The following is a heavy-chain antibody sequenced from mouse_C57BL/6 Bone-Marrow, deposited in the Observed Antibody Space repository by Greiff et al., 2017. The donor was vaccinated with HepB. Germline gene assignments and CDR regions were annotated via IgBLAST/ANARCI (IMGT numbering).Heavy chain of an antibody. V-gene: IGHV2-2*01. CDR1: GFSLTSYG. J-gene: IGHJ1*03. D-gene: IGHD1-1*01. CDR3: ARSLTTVVSHWYFDV. Sequence: QVQLQQSGPGLVQPSQSLSITCTVSGFSLTSYGVHWVRQSPGKGLEWLGVIWSGGSTDYNAAFISRLSISKDNSKSQVVFKMNSLQADDTAIYYCARSLTTVVSHWYFDVWGTGTTVTVSS. CDR2: IWSGGST.